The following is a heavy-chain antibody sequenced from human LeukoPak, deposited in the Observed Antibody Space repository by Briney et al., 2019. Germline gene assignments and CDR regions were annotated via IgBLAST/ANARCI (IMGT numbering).Heavy chain of an antibody. Sequence: GESLKISCKGSGYSFTNYCIGWVRQMPGKGLEWMGVIYPGGSGIRYSPSFQGQVTISADKSISTAYLQWSTLKASDTAMYYCARPGVAGTAAYFDSWGQGTLVTVSS. V-gene: IGHV5-51*01. J-gene: IGHJ4*02. CDR1: GYSFTNYC. CDR2: IYPGGSGI. D-gene: IGHD6-19*01. CDR3: ARPGVAGTAAYFDS.